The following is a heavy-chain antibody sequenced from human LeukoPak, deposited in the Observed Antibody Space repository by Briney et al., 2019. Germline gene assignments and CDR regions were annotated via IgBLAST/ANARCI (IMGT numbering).Heavy chain of an antibody. V-gene: IGHV3-23*01. CDR1: GFTFSSYA. CDR2: ISGSGGST. CDR3: AKKGGGTEPKTQRFYYYYYYMDV. J-gene: IGHJ6*03. D-gene: IGHD2-15*01. Sequence: GGSLRLSCAASGFTFSSYATSWVRQAPGKGLEWVSAISGSGGSTYYADSVKGRFTISRDNSKNTLYLQMNSLRAEDTAVYYCAKKGGGTEPKTQRFYYYYYYMDVWGKGTTVTVSS.